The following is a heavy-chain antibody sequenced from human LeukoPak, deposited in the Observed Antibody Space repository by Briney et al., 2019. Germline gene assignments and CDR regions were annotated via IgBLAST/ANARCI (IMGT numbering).Heavy chain of an antibody. CDR2: IYTSGST. CDR1: GGSISSSSYY. Sequence: SETLSLTCTVSGGSISSSSYYWGWIRQPPGKGLEWIGRIYTSGSTNYNPSLKSRVTMSVDTSKNQFSLKLSSVTAADTAVYYCARDRRYYDFWSGYHDAFDIWGQGTMVTVSS. J-gene: IGHJ3*02. CDR3: ARDRRYYDFWSGYHDAFDI. V-gene: IGHV4-39*07. D-gene: IGHD3-3*01.